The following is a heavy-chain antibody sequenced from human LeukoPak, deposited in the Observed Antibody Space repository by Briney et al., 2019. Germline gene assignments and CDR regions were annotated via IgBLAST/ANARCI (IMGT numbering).Heavy chain of an antibody. CDR1: GFTVSSNY. V-gene: IGHV3-53*01. D-gene: IGHD2-15*01. CDR3: ARTVAATPNWFDP. Sequence: GGSLRLSCAASGFTVSSNYMSWVRQAPGKGLEWVSVIYSGGSTYYADSVKGRFIISRDNSKNTLYLQMNSLRAEDTAVYYCARTVAATPNWFDPWGQGTLVTVSP. CDR2: IYSGGST. J-gene: IGHJ5*02.